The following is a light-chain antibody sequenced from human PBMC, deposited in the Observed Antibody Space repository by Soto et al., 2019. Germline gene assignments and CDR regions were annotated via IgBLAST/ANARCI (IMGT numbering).Light chain of an antibody. Sequence: LTQPPSASGSPGQSVTISCTGTSSDVGGYNYVSWYQQHPGKAPKLMIYEVSKWPSGVPDRFSGSKSGNTASLTVSGLQAEDEADYYCSSYAGSNNVIFGGGTQLTVL. CDR2: EVS. CDR1: SSDVGGYNY. J-gene: IGLJ2*01. CDR3: SSYAGSNNVI. V-gene: IGLV2-8*01.